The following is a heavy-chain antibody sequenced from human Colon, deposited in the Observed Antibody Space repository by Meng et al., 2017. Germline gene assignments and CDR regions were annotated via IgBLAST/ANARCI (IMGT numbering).Heavy chain of an antibody. D-gene: IGHD5-12*01. V-gene: IGHV1-46*01. CDR3: AGGAWRIRDFES. CDR2: IDVPGGSV. CDR1: EDIFTNYY. J-gene: IGHJ4*02. Sequence: ASVKVSCKASEDIFTNYYMHWVRQAPGQGLQWMGIIDVPGGSVSYAPEFQGRVAVTRDTSTRTVYMELSSLKSEDTAVYYCAGGAWRIRDFESWGQGTLVTVSS.